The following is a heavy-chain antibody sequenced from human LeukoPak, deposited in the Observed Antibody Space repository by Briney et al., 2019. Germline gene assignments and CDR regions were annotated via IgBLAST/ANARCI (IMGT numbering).Heavy chain of an antibody. D-gene: IGHD3-16*01. J-gene: IGHJ3*02. CDR2: IYTSGST. Sequence: SETLSLTCTVSGGSISSYYWSWIRQPAGKGLEWIGRIYTSGSTNYNPSLKSRVTISVDTSKNQFSLKLSSVTAADTAVYYCARSSTFLHAFDIWGQGTMVTVSS. V-gene: IGHV4-4*07. CDR1: GGSISSYY. CDR3: ARSSTFLHAFDI.